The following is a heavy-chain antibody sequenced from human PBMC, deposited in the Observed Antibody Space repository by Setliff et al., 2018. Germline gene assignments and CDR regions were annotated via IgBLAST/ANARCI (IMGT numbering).Heavy chain of an antibody. CDR1: GGTFSSYV. D-gene: IGHD6-6*01. V-gene: IGHV1-69*13. CDR3: ARDRGIAARRDYYYYMDV. CDR2: IIPIFGTA. Sequence: ASVKVSCKASGGTFSSYVISWVRQAPGQGLEWMGGIIPIFGTANYAQKFQGRVTITADESTSTAYMELSSLRSEDTAVYYCARDRGIAARRDYYYYMDVWGKGTTVTVSS. J-gene: IGHJ6*03.